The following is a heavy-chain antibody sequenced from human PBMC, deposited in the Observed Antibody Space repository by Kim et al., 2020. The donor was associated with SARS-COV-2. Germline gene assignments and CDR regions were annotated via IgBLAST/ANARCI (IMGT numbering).Heavy chain of an antibody. CDR3: ARDQTGDRPFDY. V-gene: IGHV6-1*01. J-gene: IGHJ4*02. D-gene: IGHD7-27*01. Sequence: DYAVSVKSRIIITPDTSTNQFSLQLKSVTPEDTAVYYCARDQTGDRPFDYWGQGTLVTVSS.